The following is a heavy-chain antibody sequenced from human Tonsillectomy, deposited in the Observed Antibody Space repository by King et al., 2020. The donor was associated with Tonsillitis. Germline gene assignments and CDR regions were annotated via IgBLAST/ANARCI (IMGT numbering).Heavy chain of an antibody. CDR2: MSGGGGST. CDR3: AKTLYTSSCYFRGFDP. J-gene: IGHJ5*02. V-gene: IGHV3-23*04. CDR1: GFAFSSYA. Sequence: VQLVESGGGLVQPGGSLRLSCAASGFAFSSYAMSWVRQAPGKGLEWVSAMSGGGGSTYYADSVKGRFTISRDNTQNTLYLQMNSLRAEATAVYFCAKTLYTSSCYFRGFDPWGQGTLVIVSS. D-gene: IGHD6-13*01.